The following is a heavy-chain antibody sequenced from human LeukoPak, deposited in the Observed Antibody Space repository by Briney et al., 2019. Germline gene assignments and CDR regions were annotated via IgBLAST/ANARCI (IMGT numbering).Heavy chain of an antibody. CDR2: INHSGST. CDR1: GGSFSGYY. J-gene: IGHJ6*02. CDR3: ARGSANRGMDV. Sequence: PSETLSLTCAVYGGSFSGYYWSWIRQPPGKGLEWIGEINHSGSTNYNPSLKSRVTMSVDTSKNQFSLKLSSVTAADTAVYYCARGSANRGMDVWGQGTTVTVSS. V-gene: IGHV4-34*01.